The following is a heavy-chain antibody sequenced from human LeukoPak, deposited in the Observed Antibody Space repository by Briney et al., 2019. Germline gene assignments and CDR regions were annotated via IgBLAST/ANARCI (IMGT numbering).Heavy chain of an antibody. J-gene: IGHJ4*02. CDR3: AREGGPYRPLDY. Sequence: SETLSLTCTVSGGAISSSYWSWIRQPPGKGLEWIGYIYYSGSTNYNPSLKSRVTISVDTSKNQFSLKVSSVTAADTAVYYCAREGGPYRPLDYSGQGTLVTVAS. V-gene: IGHV4-59*01. CDR2: IYYSGST. CDR1: GGAISSSY.